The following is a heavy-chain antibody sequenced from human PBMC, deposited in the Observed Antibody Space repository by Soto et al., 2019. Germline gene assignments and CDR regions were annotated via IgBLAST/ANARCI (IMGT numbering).Heavy chain of an antibody. J-gene: IGHJ6*02. CDR2: ISAYNGKT. CDR3: ARVGAVNYYHGMDV. CDR1: GYTFTSYG. Sequence: QVQLVQSGGEVKKPGASVKLSCTASGYTFTSYGISWVRQAPGQGLEWMGWISAYNGKTNYAQNVQGRVTMTTDTSTRTAYMDLRSLRSDDTAVYYCARVGAVNYYHGMDVWGQGTTVTVSS. V-gene: IGHV1-18*01.